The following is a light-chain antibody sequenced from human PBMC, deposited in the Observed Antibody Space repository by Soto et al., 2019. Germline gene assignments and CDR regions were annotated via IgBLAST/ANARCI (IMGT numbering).Light chain of an antibody. Sequence: QSVLTQPPSVSGAPGQRVTISCTGSSSNIGAGYDVHWYQQLPGTAPKLLIYGNSNRPSGVPDRFSGSKSGTSASLAITGLQAEDEADYYCQSYDSSLRGSLWVFGGGTKLTVL. CDR2: GNS. CDR3: QSYDSSLRGSLWV. J-gene: IGLJ3*02. CDR1: SSNIGAGYD. V-gene: IGLV1-40*01.